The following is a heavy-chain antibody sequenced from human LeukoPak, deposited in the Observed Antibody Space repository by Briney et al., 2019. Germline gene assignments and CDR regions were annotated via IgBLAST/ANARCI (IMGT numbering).Heavy chain of an antibody. D-gene: IGHD6-13*01. CDR1: GGSISSYY. J-gene: IGHJ4*02. Sequence: PSETLSLTCTVSGGSISSYYWSWIRQPPGKGLEWIGYIYYSGSTNYNPSLNSRVTISVDTSKNQFSLKLSSVTAADTAVYYCARGLAAAPLWYWGQGTLVTVSS. V-gene: IGHV4-59*12. CDR2: IYYSGST. CDR3: ARGLAAAPLWY.